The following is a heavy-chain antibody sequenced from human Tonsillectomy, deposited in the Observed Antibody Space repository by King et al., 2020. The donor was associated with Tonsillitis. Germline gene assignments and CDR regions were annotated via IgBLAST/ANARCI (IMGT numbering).Heavy chain of an antibody. J-gene: IGHJ4*02. CDR3: ASSYDSSGSSGFDY. CDR2: IKHDGSEK. V-gene: IGHV3-7*01. D-gene: IGHD3-22*01. CDR1: GFTFSTYW. Sequence: VQLVESGGGLVQPGGSLRLSCAASGFTFSTYWMSGVRQAPGKGLEWVANIKHDGSEKYYVDSVKGRFTSSRDNAKNSLDLQMNSLRAEDTAVYYCASSYDSSGSSGFDYWGQGTLVTVSS.